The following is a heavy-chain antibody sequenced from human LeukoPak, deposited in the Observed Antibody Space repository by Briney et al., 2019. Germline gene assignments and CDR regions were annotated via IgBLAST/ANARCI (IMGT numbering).Heavy chain of an antibody. CDR1: GFTFSDYA. J-gene: IGHJ2*01. V-gene: IGHV3-64*01. CDR3: ARDTCGCGSGWHLYWYFDL. Sequence: GGSLRLSCAASGFTFSDYAMHGVGQAPGKELEYVSAVSINGGSIHYANSVKGRFTISRDNSKNTLYLHMDRLRAEDMAVYYCARDTCGCGSGWHLYWYFDLWGRGTLVTVSS. D-gene: IGHD6-19*01. CDR2: VSINGGSI.